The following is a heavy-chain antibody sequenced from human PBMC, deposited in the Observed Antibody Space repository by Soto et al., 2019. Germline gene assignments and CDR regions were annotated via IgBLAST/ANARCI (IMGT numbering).Heavy chain of an antibody. CDR2: IYYSGST. CDR1: GGSISSSSYY. CDR3: ARHDRGIAARRKDYYYYYYMDV. D-gene: IGHD6-6*01. J-gene: IGHJ6*03. V-gene: IGHV4-39*01. Sequence: QLQLQESGPGLVKPSETLSLTCTVSGGSISSSSYYWGWIRQPPGKGLEWIGSIYYSGSTYYNPSLKSRVTISVDTSKNQFSLKLSSVTAADTAVYYCARHDRGIAARRKDYYYYYYMDVWGKGTTVTVSS.